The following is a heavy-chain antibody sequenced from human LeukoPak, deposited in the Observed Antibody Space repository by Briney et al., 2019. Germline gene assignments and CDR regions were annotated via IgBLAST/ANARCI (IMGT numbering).Heavy chain of an antibody. CDR3: ARARRDCSGGSCYPDYNWFDP. CDR1: GLTVSSSY. Sequence: GGSLRLSCAASGLTVSSSYMSWVRQAPGKGLEWVSIIYNDGSTHYADSVKGRFTISRDNAKNSLYLQMNSLRAEDTAVYYCARARRDCSGGSCYPDYNWFDPWGQGTLVTVSS. D-gene: IGHD2-15*01. V-gene: IGHV3-53*01. CDR2: IYNDGST. J-gene: IGHJ5*02.